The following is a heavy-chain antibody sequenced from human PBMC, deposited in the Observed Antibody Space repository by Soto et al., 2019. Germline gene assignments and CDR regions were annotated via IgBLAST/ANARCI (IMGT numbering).Heavy chain of an antibody. V-gene: IGHV6-1*01. J-gene: IGHJ6*02. Sequence: LSLPCAISGDSVSSNSAAWYWIRQSPSRGLEWLGRTYYRSKWYNDYAVSVKSRITINPDTSKNQCSLQLNSVTPEETAVYYCARDQAAAGTLHCYYGMAVWGQGTTVTDSS. CDR3: ARDQAAAGTLHCYYGMAV. CDR1: GDSVSSNSAA. CDR2: TYYRSKWYN. D-gene: IGHD6-13*01.